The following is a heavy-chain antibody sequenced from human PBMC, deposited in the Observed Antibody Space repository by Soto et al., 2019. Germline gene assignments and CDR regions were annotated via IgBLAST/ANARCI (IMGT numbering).Heavy chain of an antibody. CDR3: ARGVYYDSRGDYFFF. CDR2: IVPMFGTA. V-gene: IGHV1-69*01. CDR1: GGTFRRYA. J-gene: IGHJ4*02. D-gene: IGHD3-22*01. Sequence: QVQLVQPGAEVKKPGSSVKVSCKASGGTFRRYALSWVRQAPGQGPEWMGGIVPMFGTANYAQKFQGRVTITADESTSTAHMQLSSLRSEDTAVYYCARGVYYDSRGDYFFFWGQGTLVTVSS.